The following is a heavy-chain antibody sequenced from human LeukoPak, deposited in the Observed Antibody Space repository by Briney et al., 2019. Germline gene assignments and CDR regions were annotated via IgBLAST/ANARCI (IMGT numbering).Heavy chain of an antibody. J-gene: IGHJ3*02. CDR2: VYYSGST. V-gene: IGHV4-59*01. CDR3: ARGGYYGAFDI. CDR1: GGFIGSYY. D-gene: IGHD2-15*01. Sequence: SETLSLTCTVFGGFIGSYYWSWIRQPPGKGLEWIGYVYYSGSTTYNPSLKSRVTISVDTSKNHFSLKLSSVTAVDTAVYYCARGGYYGAFDIWAQGTLVTVSS.